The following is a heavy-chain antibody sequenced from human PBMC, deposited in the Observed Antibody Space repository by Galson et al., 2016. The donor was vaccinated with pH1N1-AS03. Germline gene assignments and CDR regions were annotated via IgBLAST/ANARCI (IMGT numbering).Heavy chain of an antibody. V-gene: IGHV3-30*18. Sequence: LRLSCAASGFTFSSFGLHWVRQAPGKGLDWVAHISPDGSKIYYADSVRGRFTISRDNFKSTLYLQLNSLRGEDTAVYYCTKDLPTRYGMDVWGQGTTVTDSS. CDR1: GFTFSSFG. J-gene: IGHJ6*02. CDR2: ISPDGSKI. CDR3: TKDLPTRYGMDV.